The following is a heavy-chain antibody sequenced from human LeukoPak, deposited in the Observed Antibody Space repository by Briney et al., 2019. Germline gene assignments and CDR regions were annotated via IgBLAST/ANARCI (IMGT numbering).Heavy chain of an antibody. CDR2: ISGSTDST. V-gene: IGHV3-23*01. CDR1: GFTFSNYG. D-gene: IGHD3-10*01. J-gene: IGHJ5*02. CDR3: AKDVVRGSGRINWFDP. Sequence: GGSLRLSCAASGFTFSNYGMSWVRQAPGKGLEWVSGISGSTDSTYYGDSVKGRLTISRDNSRNTLYLQMNSLRAEDTAVYYCAKDVVRGSGRINWFDPWGQGTLVTVSS.